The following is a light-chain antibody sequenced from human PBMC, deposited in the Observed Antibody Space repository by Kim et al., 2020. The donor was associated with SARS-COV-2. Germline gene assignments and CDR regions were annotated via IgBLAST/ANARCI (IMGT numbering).Light chain of an antibody. CDR3: QQYGSSPQT. CDR2: GAS. J-gene: IGKJ2*01. Sequence: LSPGERAALSCRASQSVSSSYLAWYQQKPGQAPRLLIYGASSRATGIPDRFSGSGSGTDFTLTISRLEPEDFAVYYCQQYGSSPQTFGQGTKLEI. CDR1: QSVSSSY. V-gene: IGKV3-20*01.